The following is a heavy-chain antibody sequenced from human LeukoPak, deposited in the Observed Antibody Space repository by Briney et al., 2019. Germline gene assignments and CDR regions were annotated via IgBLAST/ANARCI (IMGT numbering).Heavy chain of an antibody. V-gene: IGHV4-39*01. CDR2: IYYSGST. Sequence: SETLSLTCSVSGGPITSYYWGWIRQPPGKGLEWIGNIYYSGSTYYNPSLKRRVTISVDTSKNQFSLKLTSVTAADTAVYYCAAVLENVVCRGGSCYSQWGWFDPWGQGTLVTVSS. CDR3: AAVLENVVCRGGSCYSQWGWFDP. D-gene: IGHD2-15*01. CDR1: GGPITSYY. J-gene: IGHJ5*02.